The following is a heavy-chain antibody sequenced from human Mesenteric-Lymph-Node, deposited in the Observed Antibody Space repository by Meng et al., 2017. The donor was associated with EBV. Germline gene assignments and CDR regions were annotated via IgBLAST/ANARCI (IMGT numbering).Heavy chain of an antibody. Sequence: QVQLQESGPGLLKPSQPLSLTCTVSGGSISRGIYYWTWIRQPPGKGLEWIGYISSSGSSYYNPSLKSRVIISHDSSKNQFSLHLNSVTAADTAVYYCGRDPQGGVDPWGQGILVTVSS. CDR3: GRDPQGGVDP. CDR2: ISSSGSS. D-gene: IGHD2-21*01. V-gene: IGHV4-30-4*01. J-gene: IGHJ5*02. CDR1: GGSISRGIYY.